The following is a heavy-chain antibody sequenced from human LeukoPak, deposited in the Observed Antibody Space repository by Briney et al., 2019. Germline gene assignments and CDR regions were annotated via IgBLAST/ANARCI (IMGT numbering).Heavy chain of an antibody. V-gene: IGHV3-7*01. CDR3: ARVDRFGESTHYFDD. CDR1: AFTFSDYW. CDR2: IREDGSEK. J-gene: IGHJ4*02. D-gene: IGHD3-10*01. Sequence: PGGSLRLSCATSAFTFSDYWMSWVRQTPGKGLQWVANIREDGSEKYYVDSVKGRFTISRDNAKNSLYLQMNSLRAEDTAVYYCARVDRFGESTHYFDDRGQGTLVTVSS.